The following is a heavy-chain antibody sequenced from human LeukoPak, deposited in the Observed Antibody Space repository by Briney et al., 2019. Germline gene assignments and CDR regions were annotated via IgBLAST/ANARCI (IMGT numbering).Heavy chain of an antibody. CDR1: GFTFDDYA. J-gene: IGHJ3*02. CDR3: AKDMEGQRLVTGALDI. Sequence: GGSLRLSCAASGFTFDDYAMHWVRQAPGKGLEWVSGISWNSGSIGYADSVKGRFTISRDNAKNSLYLQMNSLRAEDTALYYCAKDMEGQRLVTGALDIWGQGTMVTVSS. CDR2: ISWNSGSI. V-gene: IGHV3-9*01. D-gene: IGHD6-19*01.